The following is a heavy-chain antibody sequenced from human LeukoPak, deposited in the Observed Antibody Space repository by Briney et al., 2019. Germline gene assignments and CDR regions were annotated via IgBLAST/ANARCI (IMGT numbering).Heavy chain of an antibody. D-gene: IGHD3-22*01. V-gene: IGHV1-69*04. CDR2: IIPILGIA. J-gene: IGHJ3*02. Sequence: SVEVSCRASGYTFTSYGISWVRQAPGQGLEWMGRIIPILGIANYAQKFQGRVTITADKSTSTAYMELSSLRSEDTAVYYCASWGVYYYDSSGHPHTDAFDIWGQGTMVTVSS. CDR1: GYTFTSYG. CDR3: ASWGVYYYDSSGHPHTDAFDI.